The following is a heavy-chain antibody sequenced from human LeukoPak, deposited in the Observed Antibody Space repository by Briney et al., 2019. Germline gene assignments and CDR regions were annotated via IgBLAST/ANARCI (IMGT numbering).Heavy chain of an antibody. CDR1: GGSFSGYY. V-gene: IGHV4-34*01. CDR2: INHSGST. J-gene: IGHJ4*02. CDR3: ARALHDYGDYVPYFDY. Sequence: PSETLSLTCAVYGGSFSGYYWSWIRQPPGKGLEWIGEINHSGSTNYNPSLKSRVTISVDTSKNQFSLKLSSVTAADTAVYYCARALHDYGDYVPYFDYWGQGTLVTVSS. D-gene: IGHD4-17*01.